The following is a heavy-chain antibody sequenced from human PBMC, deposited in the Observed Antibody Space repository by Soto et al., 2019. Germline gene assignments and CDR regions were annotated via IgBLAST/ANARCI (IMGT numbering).Heavy chain of an antibody. J-gene: IGHJ5*02. V-gene: IGHV1-69*01. CDR1: GGTFSSYA. CDR2: IIPIFGTA. CDR3: ARTDYYDSSGYLDNWFDP. Sequence: QVQLVQSGAEVKKPGSSVKVSCKASGGTFSSYAISWVRQAPGQGLEWMGGIIPIFGTANYAQKFQGRVTITADESTSTAYMELSSLRSEDTAVYYCARTDYYDSSGYLDNWFDPWGQGTLVTVSS. D-gene: IGHD3-22*01.